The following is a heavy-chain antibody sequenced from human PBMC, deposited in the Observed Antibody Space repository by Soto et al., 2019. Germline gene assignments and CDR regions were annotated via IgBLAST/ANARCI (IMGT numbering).Heavy chain of an antibody. D-gene: IGHD5-12*01. CDR2: IYHSGST. J-gene: IGHJ4*02. CDR1: GGSISSGGYS. V-gene: IGHV4-30-2*01. Sequence: PSETLSLTCAVSGGSISSGGYSWSWIRQPPGKGLEWIGYIYHSGSTYYNPSLKSRVTISVDRSKNQFSLKLSSVTAADTAVYYCARVRRRRDGYNGGFFEYWGQGTLVTVSS. CDR3: ARVRRRRDGYNGGFFEY.